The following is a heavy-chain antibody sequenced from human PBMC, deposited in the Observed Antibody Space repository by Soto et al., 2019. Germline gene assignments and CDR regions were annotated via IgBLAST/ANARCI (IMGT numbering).Heavy chain of an antibody. CDR1: GYSFTTYW. J-gene: IGHJ6*02. CDR3: ARHEATYYNFYGMDV. Sequence: PGASLKISCKSYGYSFTTYWIAWVRQVPGKGLEWMGSIHPGESDTRYSPAFQGQVAISADRSITTAYLQWSSLTASDTAMYYCARHEATYYNFYGMDVWGQGTTVTVSS. V-gene: IGHV5-51*01. CDR2: IHPGESDT.